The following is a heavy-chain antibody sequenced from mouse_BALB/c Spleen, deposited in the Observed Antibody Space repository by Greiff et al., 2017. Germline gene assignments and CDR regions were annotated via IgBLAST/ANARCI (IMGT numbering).Heavy chain of an antibody. CDR1: GFTFSSYG. CDR2: INSNGGST. J-gene: IGHJ2*01. CDR3: ARDCDGYYFDY. V-gene: IGHV5-6-3*01. Sequence: EVQRVESGGGLVQPGGSLKLSCAASGFTFSSYGMSWVRQTPDKRLELVATINSNGGSTYYPDSVKGRFTISRDNAKNTLYLQMSSLKSEDTAMYYCARDCDGYYFDYWGQGTTLTVSS. D-gene: IGHD2-3*01.